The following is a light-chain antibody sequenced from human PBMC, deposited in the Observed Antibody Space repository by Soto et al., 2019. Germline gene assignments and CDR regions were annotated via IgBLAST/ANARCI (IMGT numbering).Light chain of an antibody. J-gene: IGLJ2*01. V-gene: IGLV2-23*01. CDR2: EGS. Sequence: QSVLTQPASVSGSPGQSSTISCTGTSSDVGSYNLVSWYQQHPGKAPKLMIYEGSKRPSGVSNRFSCSKSGNTASLTISGLQAEDEADYYCCSYAGSSTVVFGGGTKLTVL. CDR3: CSYAGSSTVV. CDR1: SSDVGSYNL.